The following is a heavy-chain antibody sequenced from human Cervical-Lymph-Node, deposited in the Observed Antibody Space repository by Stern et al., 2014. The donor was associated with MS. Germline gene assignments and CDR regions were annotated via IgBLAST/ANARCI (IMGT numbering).Heavy chain of an antibody. D-gene: IGHD3-3*02. Sequence: QVQLGQSGAEVKKPGASVKVSCKTSGYTFTSFGISWVRQAPGHGLEWMGWISTYNGNTNYAQELPGRVTMTTDSSTSTAYMELRSLRSDDTAFYYCASTSTFESAHTFDYWGQGTLVTVSS. CDR1: GYTFTSFG. CDR3: ASTSTFESAHTFDY. V-gene: IGHV1-18*01. CDR2: ISTYNGNT. J-gene: IGHJ4*02.